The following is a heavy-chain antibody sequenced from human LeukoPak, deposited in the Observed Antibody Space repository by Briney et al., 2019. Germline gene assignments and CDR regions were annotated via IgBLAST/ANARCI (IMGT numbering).Heavy chain of an antibody. D-gene: IGHD5-24*01. CDR3: AKDRSHQMATAPHTSADRYFDL. J-gene: IGHJ2*01. V-gene: IGHV3-23*01. CDR1: GFTFRSHA. CDR2: ISGSGGST. Sequence: GGSLRLSCVGSGFTFRSHAMSWVRQAPEKGLEWVSAISGSGGSTYYADSVKGRFTISRDNSKNTLYLQMNSLRAEDTAVYYCAKDRSHQMATAPHTSADRYFDLWGRGTLVTVSS.